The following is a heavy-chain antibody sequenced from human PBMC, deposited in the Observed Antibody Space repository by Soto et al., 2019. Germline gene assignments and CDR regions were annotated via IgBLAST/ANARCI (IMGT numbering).Heavy chain of an antibody. D-gene: IGHD3-3*01. CDR2: SGNT. J-gene: IGHJ4*02. CDR3: ARGADDFSSGYYYEY. CDR1: GYTFSRHG. V-gene: IGHV1-18*04. Sequence: QVQLVQSGAEVKKPGASVTVSCRASGYTFSRHGISWVRQAPGQGLEWMAWSGNTNYAHKFQVRLTLTTNTSTRTDYMELRSLRSDDTAVYYCARGADDFSSGYYYEYWGQRTLVTVSS.